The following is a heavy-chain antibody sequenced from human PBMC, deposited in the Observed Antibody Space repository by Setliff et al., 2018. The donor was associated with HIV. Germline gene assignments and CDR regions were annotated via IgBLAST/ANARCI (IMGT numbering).Heavy chain of an antibody. J-gene: IGHJ3*02. D-gene: IGHD6-19*01. V-gene: IGHV4-39*07. Sequence: SETLSPTCTVSGGSIRSSSYFWGWIRQPPGKGLEWIGSIHYSGSTYYNPSLKSRVTISVDTSKNPFSLKLSSVTAADTAVYYCARERIAVAGPRVAFDIWGQGTMVTVS. CDR2: IHYSGST. CDR3: ARERIAVAGPRVAFDI. CDR1: GGSIRSSSYF.